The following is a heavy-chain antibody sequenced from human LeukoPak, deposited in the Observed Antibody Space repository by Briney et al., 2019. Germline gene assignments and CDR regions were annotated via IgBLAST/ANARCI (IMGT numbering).Heavy chain of an antibody. CDR2: ISGSGGGT. CDR1: GFTFSSSA. D-gene: IGHD3-10*01. V-gene: IGHV3-23*01. CDR3: GKLFYSSGMYHFDY. Sequence: GGSLSLFCATSGFTFSSSAMSWVRQPPGKGLAWVSTISGSGGGTYYADSVKGRFTISRDNSKNTLYLQMNSLRAEDTAVFYCGKLFYSSGMYHFDYWGQGTMFTVSS. J-gene: IGHJ4*02.